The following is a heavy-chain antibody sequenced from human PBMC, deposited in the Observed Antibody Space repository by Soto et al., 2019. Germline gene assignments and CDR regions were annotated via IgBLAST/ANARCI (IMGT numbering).Heavy chain of an antibody. CDR2: IQYNGYS. Sequence: QVQLQESGPGLVKPPETLSLTCTVSGGSITNYYCSWFRQPPGKGLEWIGYIQYNGYSAYNLSLKRPFTMSMSTSKTPFSLMVESVPATATAVYYCASHGFGPLQGLVDVWGQGTTVIVSS. CDR3: ASHGFGPLQGLVDV. J-gene: IGHJ6*02. V-gene: IGHV4-59*08. CDR1: GGSITNYY. D-gene: IGHD3-10*01.